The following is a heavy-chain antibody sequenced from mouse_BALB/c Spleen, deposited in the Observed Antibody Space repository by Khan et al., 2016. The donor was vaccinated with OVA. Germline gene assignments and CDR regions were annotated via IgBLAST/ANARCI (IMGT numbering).Heavy chain of an antibody. CDR3: ARDGSRYNYAMDY. D-gene: IGHD2-3*01. Sequence: VQLKESGPGLVKPSQSLSLTCTVTGYSITSDYAWNWIRQFPGNKLEWMGYISYSGSTNYNPSLKSRISITRDTSKNQFFLQLNSVTTEDTAKYYRARDGSRYNYAMDYWGQGTSSTVPS. CDR1: GYSITSDYA. J-gene: IGHJ4*01. CDR2: ISYSGST. V-gene: IGHV3-2*02.